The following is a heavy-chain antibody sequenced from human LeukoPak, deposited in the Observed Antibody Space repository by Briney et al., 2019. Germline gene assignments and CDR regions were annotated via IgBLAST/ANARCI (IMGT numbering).Heavy chain of an antibody. V-gene: IGHV3-23*01. CDR3: AKELWFGPDYGMDV. D-gene: IGHD3-10*01. CDR1: GFTFSNYA. CDR2: ISGSGGST. Sequence: GGSLRLACAASGFTFSNYAMSWVRQAPGKGLEWVSTISGSGGSTYYADSVKGRFTISRDNSKNTLYLQMNSLRAEDTAVYYCAKELWFGPDYGMDVWGQGTTVTVSS. J-gene: IGHJ6*02.